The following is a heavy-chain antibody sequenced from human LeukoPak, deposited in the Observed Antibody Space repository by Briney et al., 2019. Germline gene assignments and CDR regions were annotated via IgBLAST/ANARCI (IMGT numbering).Heavy chain of an antibody. D-gene: IGHD3-10*01. CDR3: ARMSHTGAFDY. Sequence: GGSLRLYCAASGFTFSSYSMNWVRQAPGKGLEWVSYITTSGSTAYYGDSVKGRFTISRDNAKNSLDLQMNSLRDEDTAVYYCARMSHTGAFDYWGQGTLVTVSS. CDR2: ITTSGSTA. CDR1: GFTFSSYS. J-gene: IGHJ4*02. V-gene: IGHV3-48*02.